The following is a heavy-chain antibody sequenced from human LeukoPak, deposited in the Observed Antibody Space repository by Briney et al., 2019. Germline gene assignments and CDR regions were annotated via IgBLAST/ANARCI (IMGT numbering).Heavy chain of an antibody. CDR1: GFTFSDYY. CDR2: ISSSGSTI. CDR3: ARDSAPSIASRPYPDY. Sequence: GGSLRLSCAASGFTFSDYYMSWIRQAPGKGLECVSYISSSGSTIYYTDSVKGGFTISRDNAKNSLYLQMNSLRAEDTAVYFCARDSAPSIASRPYPDYWGQGTLVTVSS. D-gene: IGHD6-6*01. J-gene: IGHJ4*02. V-gene: IGHV3-11*04.